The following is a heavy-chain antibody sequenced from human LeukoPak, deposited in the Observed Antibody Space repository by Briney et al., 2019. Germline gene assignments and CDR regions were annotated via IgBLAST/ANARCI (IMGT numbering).Heavy chain of an antibody. V-gene: IGHV4-59*08. CDR1: GGSTGSDY. CDR3: ARGRGYYYDSSGYSPFDY. CDR2: VYYSGVT. J-gene: IGHJ4*02. Sequence: SETLSLTCSVSGGSTGSDYWSRIRQPPGKGLEWIAYVYYSGVTSYNPSLKSRVAISIDTSKNQFSLNLTSVTAADTAVYYCARGRGYYYDSSGYSPFDYWGQGTLVTVSS. D-gene: IGHD3-22*01.